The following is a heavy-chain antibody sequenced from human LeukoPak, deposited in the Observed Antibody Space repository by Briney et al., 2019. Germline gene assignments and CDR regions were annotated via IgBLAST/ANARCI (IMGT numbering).Heavy chain of an antibody. D-gene: IGHD3-3*01. CDR3: ARGTRGYFWSGYPNYYYYGMDV. J-gene: IGHJ6*02. CDR2: ISSSGSTI. Sequence: GGSLRLSCAASGFTFSDYYMSWIRQAPGKGLEWVSYISSSGSTIYYADSVKGRFAISRDNAKNSLYLQMNSLRAEDTAVYYCARGTRGYFWSGYPNYYYYGMDVWGQGTTVTVSS. CDR1: GFTFSDYY. V-gene: IGHV3-11*01.